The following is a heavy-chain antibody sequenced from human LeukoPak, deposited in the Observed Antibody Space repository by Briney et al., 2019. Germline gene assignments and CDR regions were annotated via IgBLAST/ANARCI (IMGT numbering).Heavy chain of an antibody. V-gene: IGHV4-59*01. Sequence: PSETLSLTCTVSGGSISSYYWSWIRQPPGKGLEWIGYIYYSGSTNYNPSLKSRVTISVDTSKNQFSLKLSSVTAADTAVYYCALRGLAAAGHYAFDIWGQGTMVTVSS. CDR2: IYYSGST. J-gene: IGHJ3*02. CDR3: ALRGLAAAGHYAFDI. D-gene: IGHD6-13*01. CDR1: GGSISSYY.